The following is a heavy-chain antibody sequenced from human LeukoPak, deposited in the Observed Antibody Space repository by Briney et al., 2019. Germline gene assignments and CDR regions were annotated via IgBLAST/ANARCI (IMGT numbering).Heavy chain of an antibody. V-gene: IGHV3-30*02. CDR1: GFTFSNYG. CDR2: IHFDGSDK. Sequence: GGSLILSCAASGFTFSNYGMHWVRQAPGKGLDWVACIHFDGSDKYYADSVKGRFTISRDNSKNTLYLQMNSLRVEDTAVYYCTKVTSGGWGQGTLVTVSS. J-gene: IGHJ4*02. D-gene: IGHD3-10*01. CDR3: TKVTSGG.